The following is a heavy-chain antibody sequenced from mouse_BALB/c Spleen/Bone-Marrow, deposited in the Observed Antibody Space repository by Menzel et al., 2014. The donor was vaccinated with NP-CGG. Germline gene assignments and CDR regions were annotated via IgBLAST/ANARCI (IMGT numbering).Heavy chain of an antibody. D-gene: IGHD2-4*01. V-gene: IGHV1S56*01. CDR1: GYTFTSYY. CDR3: ARKSQRAYDSMNY. Sequence: QVQLKESGPELVKPGASVRISCKASGYTFTSYYVHWVRQRPGQGLEWIGWIYPGDFNTKYNEKFKGKATLTADKSSSTASMQVSSLTSEDSAVYFCARKSQRAYDSMNYWDQGTSVTVSS. CDR2: IYPGDFNT. J-gene: IGHJ4*01.